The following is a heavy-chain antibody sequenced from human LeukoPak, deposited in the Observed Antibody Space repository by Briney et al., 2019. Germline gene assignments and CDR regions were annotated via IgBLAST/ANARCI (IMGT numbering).Heavy chain of an antibody. Sequence: ASVKVSCKVSGYTLTELSMHWVRQAPGKGLEGMGGFDPEDGETIYAQKFQGRVTMTEDTSTDTAYMELSSLRSEDTAVYYCATSPPDGSYGVDYYYYYMDVWGKGTTVTVSS. D-gene: IGHD1-26*01. CDR1: GYTLTELS. V-gene: IGHV1-24*01. CDR3: ATSPPDGSYGVDYYYYYMDV. CDR2: FDPEDGET. J-gene: IGHJ6*03.